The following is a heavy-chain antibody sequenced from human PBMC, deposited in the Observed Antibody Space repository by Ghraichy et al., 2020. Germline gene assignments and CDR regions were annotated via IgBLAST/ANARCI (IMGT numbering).Heavy chain of an antibody. J-gene: IGHJ2*01. V-gene: IGHV4-59*01. CDR2: IYYSGST. CDR3: ARVHGLLRGYSYGYRYYWFFDL. CDR1: GGSISSYY. D-gene: IGHD5-18*01. Sequence: SETLSLTCTVSGGSISSYYWSWIRQPPGKGLEWIGYIYYSGSTNYNPSLKSRVTISVDTSKNQFSLKLSSVTAADTAVYYCARVHGLLRGYSYGYRYYWFFDLWGRGTLVTVSS.